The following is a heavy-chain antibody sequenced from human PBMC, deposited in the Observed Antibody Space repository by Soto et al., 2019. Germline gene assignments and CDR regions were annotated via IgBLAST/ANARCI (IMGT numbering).Heavy chain of an antibody. CDR2: IHWNDDN. D-gene: IGHD2-15*01. Sequence: QITLEETGPTLVKPTQTLTLTCTFSGFSLTTGRVGVGWIRQPPGKALEWLAVIHWNDDNHYSPSLKSRLTDTXXTSKNQVVLTLPNMDPEDTATYYCTHRLVGSGQGYWGQGTLVTVSS. J-gene: IGHJ4*02. CDR1: GFSLTTGRVG. V-gene: IGHV2-5*01. CDR3: THRLVGSGQGY.